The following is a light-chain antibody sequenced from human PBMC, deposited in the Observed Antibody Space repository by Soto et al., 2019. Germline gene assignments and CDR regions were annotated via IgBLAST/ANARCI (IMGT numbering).Light chain of an antibody. J-gene: IGKJ1*01. CDR2: LGS. CDR1: QSLLHSNGYNY. Sequence: DLVMTQSPLSLPVTPGEPASISCRSSQSLLHSNGYNYLDWYLQKPGQSPQLLIYLGSNRASGVPDRFSGSGSGTDYTLKISRVEAEDVGVYYCVQALQTPRTFGQGTKVEIK. V-gene: IGKV2-28*01. CDR3: VQALQTPRT.